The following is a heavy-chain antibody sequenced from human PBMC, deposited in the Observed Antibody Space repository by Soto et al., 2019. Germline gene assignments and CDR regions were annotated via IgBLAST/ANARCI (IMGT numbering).Heavy chain of an antibody. CDR3: ARTKCSGGSCYSWSLDY. V-gene: IGHV4-31*03. CDR2: RYYSEST. Sequence: SETLSLTCTVSGGSVTTGGYYWSWIRQLPGKGLEWIGHRYYSESTYYNPSLKSRVSISLDTSKNQFSLKLSFVTAADTAMYYCARTKCSGGSCYSWSLDYWGQGTPVTVSS. J-gene: IGHJ4*02. CDR1: GGSVTTGGYY. D-gene: IGHD2-15*01.